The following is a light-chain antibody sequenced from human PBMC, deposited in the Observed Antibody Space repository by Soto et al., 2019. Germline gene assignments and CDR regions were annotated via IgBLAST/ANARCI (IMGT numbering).Light chain of an antibody. CDR3: HQYAYSPLT. J-gene: IGKJ4*01. CDR2: DAS. CDR1: QSVAKNY. V-gene: IGKV3-20*01. Sequence: EVVLTQSPGTLSLSPGERVTLSCRASQSVAKNYLAWYQQKPGQTPRLLIYDASSRATGIPDRFSGSVSGTDFTLTISRLEPEDFAVFYCHQYAYSPLTFGGGTKVEIK.